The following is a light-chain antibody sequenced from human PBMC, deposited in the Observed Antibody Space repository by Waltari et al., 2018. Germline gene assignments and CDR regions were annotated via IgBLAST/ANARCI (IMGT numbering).Light chain of an antibody. V-gene: IGKV4-1*01. CDR3: EQYYTTPFT. J-gene: IGKJ2*01. CDR1: QNLPTSDNEQH. Sequence: DIVMTQSPDSLAVSLGAGAPIHCNSNQNLPTSDNEQHLAWYQKKPGQPPRLLIFGASTRESGVPDRFSGSGSGADFSLTISGLQAEDVAVYYCEQYYTTPFTFGQGTKVEIK. CDR2: GAS.